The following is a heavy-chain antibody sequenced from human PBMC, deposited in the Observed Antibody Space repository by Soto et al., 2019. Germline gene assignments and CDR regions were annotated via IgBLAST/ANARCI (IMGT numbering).Heavy chain of an antibody. D-gene: IGHD6-19*01. CDR1: GGTFSSYT. V-gene: IGHV1-69*02. CDR3: AIGYSSGWYAEYFQH. Sequence: QVPLVQSGAEVKKPGSSVKVSCKASGGTFSSYTISWVRQAPGQGLEWMGRIIPILGIANYAQKFQGRVTITADKSTSTAYMELSSLRSEDTAVYYCAIGYSSGWYAEYFQHWGQGTLVTVSS. J-gene: IGHJ1*01. CDR2: IIPILGIA.